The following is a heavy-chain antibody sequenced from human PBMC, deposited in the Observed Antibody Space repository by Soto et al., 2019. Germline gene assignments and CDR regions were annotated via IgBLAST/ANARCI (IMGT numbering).Heavy chain of an antibody. V-gene: IGHV3-7*01. J-gene: IGHJ4*02. CDR1: GFTFSAYW. CDR2: INQDGSVE. Sequence: EVQLVEAGGGLVQPGGSLRLSCVASGFTFSAYWMSWVRQAPGRGLEWVANINQDGSVEQYVDSMKGRFTISRDNAKNSLYLQMTSLRAEDTAVYYCARHSRALPGYWGQGTLVTVSS. CDR3: ARHSRALPGY. D-gene: IGHD6-19*01.